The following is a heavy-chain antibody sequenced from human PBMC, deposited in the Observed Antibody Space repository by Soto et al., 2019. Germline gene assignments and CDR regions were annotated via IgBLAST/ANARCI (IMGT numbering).Heavy chain of an antibody. CDR3: ARGPVYYYGSGPGDI. CDR1: GYTFTSNG. Sequence: ASVKVSCKASGYTFTSNGISWVRQAPGQGLEWMGWISAYNGNTNYAQKFQGRVTMTRNTSISTAYMELSSLRSEDTAVYYCARGPVYYYGSGPGDIWGQGTMVTVSS. CDR2: ISAYNGNT. V-gene: IGHV1-18*01. D-gene: IGHD3-10*01. J-gene: IGHJ3*02.